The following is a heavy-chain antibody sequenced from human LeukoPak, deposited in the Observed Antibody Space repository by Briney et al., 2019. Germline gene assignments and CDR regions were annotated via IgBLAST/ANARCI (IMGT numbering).Heavy chain of an antibody. Sequence: ASVKVSCKASGYTFTGYYMHWVRQAPGQGLEWMGGIIPIFGTANYAQKFQGRVTITADKSTSTAYMELSSLRSEDTAVYYCASLAAAEEYYYYYMDVWGKGTTVTVSS. V-gene: IGHV1-69*06. J-gene: IGHJ6*03. CDR2: IIPIFGTA. CDR1: GYTFTGYY. D-gene: IGHD6-13*01. CDR3: ASLAAAEEYYYYYMDV.